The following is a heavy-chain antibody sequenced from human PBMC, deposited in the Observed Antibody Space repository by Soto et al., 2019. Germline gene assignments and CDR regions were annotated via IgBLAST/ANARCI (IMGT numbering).Heavy chain of an antibody. CDR1: GYTFTSYY. CDR3: ARVSQIYYGSGSYPSFDP. CDR2: INPSGGST. Sequence: ASVKVSCKASGYTFTSYYMHWVRRAPGQGLEWMGIINPSGGSTSYAQKFQGRVTMTRDTSTSTVYMELSSLRSEDTAVYYCARVSQIYYGSGSYPSFDPWGQGTLVTVSS. J-gene: IGHJ5*02. V-gene: IGHV1-46*01. D-gene: IGHD3-10*01.